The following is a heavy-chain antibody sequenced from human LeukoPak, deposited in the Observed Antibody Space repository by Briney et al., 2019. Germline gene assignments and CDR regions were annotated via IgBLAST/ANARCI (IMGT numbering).Heavy chain of an antibody. Sequence: GGSLRLSCAASGFTFSSYEMNWVRQAPGKGLEWVSSISSSSSYIYYADSVKGRFTISRDNAKNSLYLQMNSLRAEDTAVYYCARALLGNSGYYPTDPWGQGTLVTVSP. V-gene: IGHV3-21*01. CDR3: ARALLGNSGYYPTDP. D-gene: IGHD3-22*01. J-gene: IGHJ5*02. CDR1: GFTFSSYE. CDR2: ISSSSSYI.